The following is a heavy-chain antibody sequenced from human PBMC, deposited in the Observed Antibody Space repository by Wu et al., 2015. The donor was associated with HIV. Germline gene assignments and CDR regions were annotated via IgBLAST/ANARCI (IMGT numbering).Heavy chain of an antibody. CDR2: ISAYNGNT. V-gene: IGHV1-18*01. Sequence: QVQLVQSGAEVKKPGSSVKVSYKASGYTFTSYGISWVRQAPGQGLEWMGWISAYNGNTNYAQKLQGRVTMTTDTSTSTAYMELRSLRSDDTAVYYCARQRAYTSGWYIFDYWGQGTLVTVSS. D-gene: IGHD6-19*01. J-gene: IGHJ4*02. CDR1: GYTFTSYG. CDR3: ARQRAYTSGWYIFDY.